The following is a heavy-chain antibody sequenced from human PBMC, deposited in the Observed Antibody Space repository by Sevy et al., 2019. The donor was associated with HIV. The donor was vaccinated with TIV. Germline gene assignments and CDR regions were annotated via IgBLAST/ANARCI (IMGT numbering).Heavy chain of an antibody. V-gene: IGHV3-20*04. CDR1: GLNFDDYG. Sequence: GGSLRLSCAASGLNFDDYGMSWVRQAPGKGLEWVSAINWNGVGTSYADSVKGRFTISRDNAKNSLYLQMNSLRAEDTAVYYCARVFGDEAAGWFDPWGQGTLVTVSS. D-gene: IGHD3-10*01. CDR3: ARVFGDEAAGWFDP. J-gene: IGHJ5*02. CDR2: INWNGVGT.